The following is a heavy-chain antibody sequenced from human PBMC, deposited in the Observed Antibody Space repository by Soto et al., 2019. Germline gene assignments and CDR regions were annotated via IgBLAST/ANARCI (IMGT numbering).Heavy chain of an antibody. D-gene: IGHD6-19*01. CDR1: GHTFTRYD. Sequence: QVQLVQSGAEVKKPGASVKVSCKASGHTFTRYDINWVRQAAGQGLEWMGWMNPNIGNTGYAQKLQGRVSMTRNTSISTAYMELSSLRSEDTAVYYCARQGYNSGWDFDYWGQGTLVTVSS. J-gene: IGHJ4*02. V-gene: IGHV1-8*01. CDR2: MNPNIGNT. CDR3: ARQGYNSGWDFDY.